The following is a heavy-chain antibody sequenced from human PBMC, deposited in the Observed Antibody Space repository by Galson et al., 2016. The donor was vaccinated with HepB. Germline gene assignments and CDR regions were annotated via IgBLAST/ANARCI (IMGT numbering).Heavy chain of an antibody. CDR1: GFTLSRYP. J-gene: IGHJ4*02. V-gene: IGHV3-30*04. Sequence: SLRLSCAASGFTLSRYPMHWVRQAPGKGLDWVAVVSFDGNNKYYAHSVRGRFTISRDNSKNTLYLQMYSLTAEDTAVYYCARDRRVGPTPTSLNSWGQGTLVTVSS. CDR2: VSFDGNNK. D-gene: IGHD1-26*01. CDR3: ARDRRVGPTPTSLNS.